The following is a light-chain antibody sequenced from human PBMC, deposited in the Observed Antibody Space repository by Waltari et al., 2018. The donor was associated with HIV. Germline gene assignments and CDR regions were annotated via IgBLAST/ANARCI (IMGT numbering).Light chain of an antibody. V-gene: IGLV2-14*03. CDR3: SSYTTTATLV. CDR2: GVS. J-gene: IGLJ1*01. Sequence: QSALTQPASVSGSPGQSITIFCIGTSSDISASNSVAWYQQHPGKAPKLIVYGVSNRPSDVSARFSGSKSGNTASLTISGLQDDDESDYYCSSYTTTATLVFGTGTKVTVL. CDR1: SSDISASNS.